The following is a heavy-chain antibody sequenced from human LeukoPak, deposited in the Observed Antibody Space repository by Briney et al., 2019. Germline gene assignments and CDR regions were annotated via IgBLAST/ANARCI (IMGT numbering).Heavy chain of an antibody. D-gene: IGHD1-14*01. CDR1: GFTVSSNY. Sequence: GGSLRLSCAASGFTVSSNYMSWVRQAPGKGLEWVSVIYSGGSTYYADSVKGRFTISRHNSKNTLYLQMNSLRAEDTAVYHCARERTPRGGDAFDIWGQGTMVTVSS. CDR2: IYSGGST. J-gene: IGHJ3*02. V-gene: IGHV3-53*04. CDR3: ARERTPRGGDAFDI.